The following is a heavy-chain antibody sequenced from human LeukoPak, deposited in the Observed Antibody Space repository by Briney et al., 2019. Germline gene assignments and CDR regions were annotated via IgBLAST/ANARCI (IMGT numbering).Heavy chain of an antibody. J-gene: IGHJ4*02. Sequence: PGGSLRLSCAASGFTFSSYGMHWVRQAPGKGLEWVSVIYSGGSTYYADSVKGRFTISRDNSKNTLYLQMNSLRAEDTAVYYCARDPTNWGQGTLVTVSS. CDR2: IYSGGST. CDR3: ARDPTN. V-gene: IGHV3-53*01. CDR1: GFTFSSYG. D-gene: IGHD5-24*01.